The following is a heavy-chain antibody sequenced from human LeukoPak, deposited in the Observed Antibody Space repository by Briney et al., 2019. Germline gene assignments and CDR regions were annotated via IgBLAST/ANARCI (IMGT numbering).Heavy chain of an antibody. CDR1: GFTFSSYW. J-gene: IGHJ6*02. V-gene: IGHV3-74*01. D-gene: IGHD6-19*01. CDR2: INGDGSTI. Sequence: GGSLRLSCAASGFTFSSYWMHWVRQAPGKGLVWVSHINGDGSTIRYVGSVEGRFTISRDNAKNSLYLQMNSLRAEDTAVCYCARDKQWLVPYYYYGMDVWGQGTTVTVSS. CDR3: ARDKQWLVPYYYYGMDV.